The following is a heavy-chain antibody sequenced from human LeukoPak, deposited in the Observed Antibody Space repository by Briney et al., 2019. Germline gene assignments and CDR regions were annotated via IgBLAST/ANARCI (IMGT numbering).Heavy chain of an antibody. CDR3: ASDCSSTSCYGSDY. CDR1: GGSISSSSYY. D-gene: IGHD2-2*01. V-gene: IGHV4-39*01. Sequence: EPSETLSLTCTVAGGSISSSSYYWGWIRQPPGKGLEWIGSIYNSGSTYYNPSLKSRVTISVDTSKNQFSLKLSSVTAADTAVYYCASDCSSTSCYGSDYWGQGTLVTVSS. J-gene: IGHJ4*02. CDR2: IYNSGST.